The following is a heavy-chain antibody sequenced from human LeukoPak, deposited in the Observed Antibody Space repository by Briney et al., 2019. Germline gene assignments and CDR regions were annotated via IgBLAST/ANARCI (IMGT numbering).Heavy chain of an antibody. CDR2: TYHSGST. V-gene: IGHV4-38-2*02. J-gene: IGHJ5*02. D-gene: IGHD1-7*01. CDR1: GYSISSGYY. CDR3: ARDKTGTPLNWFDP. Sequence: PSETLSLTCTVSGYSISSGYYWGWIRQPPGKGLEWIGSTYHSGSTYYNPSLKSRVTISVDTSKNQFSLKLSSVTAADTAVYYCARDKTGTPLNWFDPWGQGTLVTVSS.